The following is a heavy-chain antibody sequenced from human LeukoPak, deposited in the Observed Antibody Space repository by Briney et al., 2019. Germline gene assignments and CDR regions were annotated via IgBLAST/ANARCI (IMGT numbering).Heavy chain of an antibody. CDR1: GVSINTCCYY. D-gene: IGHD5-18*01. J-gene: IGHJ4*02. V-gene: IGHV4-61*01. Sequence: SETLSLTCAVSGVSINTCCYYWTWIRQPPGKGLAWIGYKYYSGSTRYNSSLRSRLTISLDTSKNQFSLRLTSVTAADTAVYYCARGRSYGFDFDSWGQGTLVIDSS. CDR2: KYYSGST. CDR3: ARGRSYGFDFDS.